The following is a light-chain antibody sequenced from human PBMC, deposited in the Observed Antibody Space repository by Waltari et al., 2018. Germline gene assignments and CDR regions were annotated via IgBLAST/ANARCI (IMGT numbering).Light chain of an antibody. CDR2: DDR. V-gene: IGLV3-21*02. CDR1: NRGHSS. CDR3: QVWDNRRDHRWV. Sequence: SYVLTQPPSVSVAPGQTATTTCGGDNRGHSSVHWYHQKPGQAPVLVVYDDRDRPSGIPERFSGSNSGNTATLTISRVEAADEADYYCQVWDNRRDHRWVFGGGTKLTVL. J-gene: IGLJ3*02.